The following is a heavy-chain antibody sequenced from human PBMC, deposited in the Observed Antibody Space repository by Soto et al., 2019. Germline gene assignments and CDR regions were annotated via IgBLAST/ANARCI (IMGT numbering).Heavy chain of an antibody. V-gene: IGHV3-23*01. Sequence: GGSLRLSCAASGFTFSSYAMGWVRQGPGKGLEWVAVVSIGGSTHYADSVRGRFTISRDNSKNTLPLQMNSLTAEDTAVYFCAKRRGAGGHFDYWGQGALVTVLL. CDR1: GFTFSSYA. J-gene: IGHJ4*02. D-gene: IGHD2-15*01. CDR2: VSIGGST. CDR3: AKRRGAGGHFDY.